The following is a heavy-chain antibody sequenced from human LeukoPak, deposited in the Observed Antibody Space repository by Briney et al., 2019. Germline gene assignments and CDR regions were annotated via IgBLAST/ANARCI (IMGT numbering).Heavy chain of an antibody. J-gene: IGHJ6*03. CDR2: IIPIFGTA. CDR1: VCTFSSYA. D-gene: IGHD4-23*01. Sequence: ASVTVSLTASVCTFSSYASSWVRQAPAQGQEWMGGIIPIFGTANYAQKFQGRVKITTDESTSTAYMELSSLRSEDTAVYYCARGVSPGNYYYYMDVWGKGTTVTVSS. CDR3: ARGVSPGNYYYYMDV. V-gene: IGHV1-69*05.